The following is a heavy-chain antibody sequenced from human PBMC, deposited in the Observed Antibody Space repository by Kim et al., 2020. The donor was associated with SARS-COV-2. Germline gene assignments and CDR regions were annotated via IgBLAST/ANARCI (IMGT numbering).Heavy chain of an antibody. V-gene: IGHV3-23*01. J-gene: IGHJ4*02. D-gene: IGHD6-19*01. Sequence: GGSLRLSCAASGFTFSNYALSWVRQAPGKGLEWVSAISGSAGTTYYADSVKGRFTISRDNSKNTLYVQMNSLRVEDTAVYYCAKGEGESTGWVHDYWGQGTLVTVSS. CDR3: AKGEGESTGWVHDY. CDR1: GFTFSNYA. CDR2: ISGSAGTT.